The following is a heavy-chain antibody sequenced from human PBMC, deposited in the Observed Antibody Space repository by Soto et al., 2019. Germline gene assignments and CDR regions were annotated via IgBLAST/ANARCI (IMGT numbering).Heavy chain of an antibody. V-gene: IGHV5-51*01. CDR1: GYSFTSYW. CDR3: AIRGASQWLKF. J-gene: IGHJ4*02. Sequence: GESLKISGKGSGYSFTSYWIGWVRQVPGKGLEWMGIIYTGDSDTRYSPSFQGQVTISADKSISTAYLQWSSLKASDTAIYYCAIRGASQWLKFWGQGTQVTAPQ. D-gene: IGHD6-19*01. CDR2: IYTGDSDT.